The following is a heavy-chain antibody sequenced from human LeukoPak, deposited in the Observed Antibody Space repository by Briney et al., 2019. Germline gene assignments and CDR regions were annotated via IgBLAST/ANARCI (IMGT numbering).Heavy chain of an antibody. CDR3: ARVGIGRYSFDS. Sequence: QTGGSLRLSCAASGFPLSNYWMHWVRRTPGKGLVWVSRINPDGTTTSYADSVKGRFTISRDNARNTLYLEMNSLRAEDTAVYYCARVGIGRYSFDSWGQGTLVTVSS. CDR2: INPDGTTT. J-gene: IGHJ4*02. V-gene: IGHV3-74*01. D-gene: IGHD1-26*01. CDR1: GFPLSNYW.